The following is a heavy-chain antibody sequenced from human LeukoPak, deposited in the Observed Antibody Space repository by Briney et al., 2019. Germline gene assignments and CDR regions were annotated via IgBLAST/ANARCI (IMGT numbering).Heavy chain of an antibody. CDR3: ARQDILTGFDAFDI. D-gene: IGHD3-9*01. J-gene: IGHJ3*02. CDR1: YGSNSDYY. CDR2: IYSSGST. Sequence: SETLSLTCTVSYGSNSDYYWSWIRQPAGKGLEWIGRIYSSGSTNYDPSLESRVIMSVDTSKNQFSLKLTSVTAADTAVYYCARQDILTGFDAFDIWGQGTMVTVSS. V-gene: IGHV4-4*07.